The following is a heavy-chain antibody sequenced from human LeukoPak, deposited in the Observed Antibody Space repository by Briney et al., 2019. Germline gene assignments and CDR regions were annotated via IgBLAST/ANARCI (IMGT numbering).Heavy chain of an antibody. CDR1: GGSISSGTYY. V-gene: IGHV4-61*02. CDR2: IYKSGST. D-gene: IGHD5-24*01. Sequence: SETLSLTCTVSGGSISSGTYYWSWIRQPAGKGLEWIGRIYKSGSTNYNPSLKSRVTISVDTSKNQFSLKLSSVTAADTAVYYCARVSFRNYPYYYYYMDVWGKGTTVTVSS. J-gene: IGHJ6*03. CDR3: ARVSFRNYPYYYYYMDV.